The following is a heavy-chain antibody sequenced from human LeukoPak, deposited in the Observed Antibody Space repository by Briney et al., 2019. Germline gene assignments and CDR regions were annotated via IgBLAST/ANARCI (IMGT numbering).Heavy chain of an antibody. CDR3: ARDQGDSGYDFYYYYYMDV. D-gene: IGHD5-12*01. Sequence: ASVKVSCKASGYTFTGYYMHWVRQAPGQGLEWMGWINPNSGGTNYAQKFQGRVTMTRDTSISTAYMELSRLRSDDTAVYYCARDQGDSGYDFYYYYYMDVWGKGTTVTVSS. CDR1: GYTFTGYY. V-gene: IGHV1-2*02. CDR2: INPNSGGT. J-gene: IGHJ6*03.